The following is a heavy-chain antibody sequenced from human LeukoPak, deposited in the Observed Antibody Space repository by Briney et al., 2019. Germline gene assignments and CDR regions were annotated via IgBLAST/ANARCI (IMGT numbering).Heavy chain of an antibody. V-gene: IGHV3-21*01. D-gene: IGHD3-16*01. CDR3: ARARVWGRFKKIEADAFDI. J-gene: IGHJ3*02. CDR1: GFTFSSYS. CDR2: ISSSSSYI. Sequence: KAGGSLRLSCAASGFTFSSYSMNWVRQAPGKGLEWVSSISSSSSYIYYADSVKGRFTISRDNAKNSLYLQMNSLRAEDTAVYYCARARVWGRFKKIEADAFDIWGQGTMVTVFS.